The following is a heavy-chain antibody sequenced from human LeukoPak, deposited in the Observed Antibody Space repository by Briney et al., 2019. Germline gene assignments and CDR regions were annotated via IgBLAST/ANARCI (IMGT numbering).Heavy chain of an antibody. CDR1: GGSISSGGYS. CDR2: IYHSGST. D-gene: IGHD3-22*01. J-gene: IGHJ4*02. Sequence: PSETLSLTCAVSGGSISSGGYSWSWIRQPPGKGLEWIGYIYHSGSTYYNPSLKSRVTISVDTSKIQFSLKLSSVTAADTAVYYCARSYDSSGYYFDYWGQGTLVTVSS. CDR3: ARSYDSSGYYFDY. V-gene: IGHV4-30-2*05.